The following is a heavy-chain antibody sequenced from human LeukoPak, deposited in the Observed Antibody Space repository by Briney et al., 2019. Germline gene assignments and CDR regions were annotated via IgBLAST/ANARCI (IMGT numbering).Heavy chain of an antibody. J-gene: IGHJ3*02. V-gene: IGHV4-34*01. D-gene: IGHD3-10*01. CDR2: INHSGST. CDR3: ARERPLYYYGSGSYRAFDI. Sequence: SETLSLTCAVYGGSFSGYYWSWIRQPPGKGLEWIGEINHSGSTNYNPSLKSRVTISVDTSKNQFSLKLSSVTAADTAVYYCARERPLYYYGSGSYRAFDIWGQGTMVTVSS. CDR1: GGSFSGYY.